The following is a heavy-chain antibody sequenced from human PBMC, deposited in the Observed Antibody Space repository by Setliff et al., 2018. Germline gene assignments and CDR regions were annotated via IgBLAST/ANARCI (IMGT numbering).Heavy chain of an antibody. CDR3: TRDQDYYGMDV. J-gene: IGHJ6*02. V-gene: IGHV3-7*01. CDR1: GFTFNTYW. Sequence: LSCAGSGFTFNTYWMTWVRQAPGKGLEWVASITHDGSKTYILDSVKGRFTISRDNTKNSLYLQMNSLRGEDTAVYHCTRDQDYYGMDVWGQGTTVTVSS. CDR2: ITHDGSKT.